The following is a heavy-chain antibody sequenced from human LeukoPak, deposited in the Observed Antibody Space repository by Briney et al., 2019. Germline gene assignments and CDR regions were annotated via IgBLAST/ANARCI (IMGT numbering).Heavy chain of an antibody. CDR2: ISTPRKTT. CDR1: AFTFSSSG. J-gene: IGHJ5*02. Sequence: GGSLRLSCAASAFTFSSSGMHSVRQDPGKCMELAAVISTPRKTTYYADSVKGRFTISRDNSENTRYLQMNSLIPEDTAVYYCAKEYVPFISGCFFDHWGQGSLITVSS. D-gene: IGHD5-12*01. V-gene: IGHV3-30*18. CDR3: AKEYVPFISGCFFDH.